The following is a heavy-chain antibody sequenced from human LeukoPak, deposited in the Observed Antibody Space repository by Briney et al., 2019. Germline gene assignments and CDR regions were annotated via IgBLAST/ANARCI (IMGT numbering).Heavy chain of an antibody. J-gene: IGHJ4*02. CDR1: GFTFSGFA. CDR2: ISGSGGYT. D-gene: IGHD3-22*01. Sequence: PGGSLRLSCAASGFTFSGFAMSWVRQAPGKGLEWVSVISGSGGYTYYADSVKGRFTISRDNSKNTLYLQMNNLRAEDTAVYYCAKRYDSSGYYFPVDYWGQGTLVTVSS. V-gene: IGHV3-23*01. CDR3: AKRYDSSGYYFPVDY.